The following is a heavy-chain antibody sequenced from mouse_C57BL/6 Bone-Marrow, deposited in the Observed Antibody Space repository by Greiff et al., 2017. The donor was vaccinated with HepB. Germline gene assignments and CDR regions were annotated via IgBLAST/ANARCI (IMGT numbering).Heavy chain of an antibody. CDR3: ARDPLLRYWYFDV. CDR2: IDPSDSET. CDR1: GYTFTSYW. V-gene: IGHV1-52*01. J-gene: IGHJ1*03. Sequence: VKLQQPGAELVRPGSSVKLSCKASGYTFTSYWMHWVKQRPIQGLEWIGNIDPSDSETHYNQKFKDKATLTVDKSSSTAYMQLSSLTSEDSAVYYCARDPLLRYWYFDVWGTGTTVTVSS. D-gene: IGHD1-2*01.